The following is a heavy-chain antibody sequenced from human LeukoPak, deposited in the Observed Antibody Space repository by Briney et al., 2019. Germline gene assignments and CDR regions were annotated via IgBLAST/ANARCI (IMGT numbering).Heavy chain of an antibody. D-gene: IGHD1-26*01. J-gene: IGHJ4*02. CDR1: GGSISSYY. CDR2: IYYSGST. V-gene: IGHV4-59*01. CDR3: ASFVGGSYGGLGSYYFDY. Sequence: SETLSITCTVSGGSISSYYWSWIRQPPGKGLEWIGYIYYSGSTNYNPSLKSRVTISVDTSKNQFSLKMSSMTATDTAVYYCASFVGGSYGGLGSYYFDYWGQGTLVTVSS.